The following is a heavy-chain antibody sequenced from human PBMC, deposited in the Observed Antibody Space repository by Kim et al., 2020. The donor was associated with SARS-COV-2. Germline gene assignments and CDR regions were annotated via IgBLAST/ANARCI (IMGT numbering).Heavy chain of an antibody. Sequence: QGRVTITRDTSASTAYMELSSLRSEDTAVYYCARDNYYDSSGYETDAFDIWGQGTMVTVSS. D-gene: IGHD3-22*01. J-gene: IGHJ3*02. V-gene: IGHV1-3*01. CDR3: ARDNYYDSSGYETDAFDI.